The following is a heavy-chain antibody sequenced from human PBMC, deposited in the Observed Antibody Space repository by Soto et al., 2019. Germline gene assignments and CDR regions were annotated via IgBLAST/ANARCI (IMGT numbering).Heavy chain of an antibody. CDR2: ISYDGSNK. CDR1: GFTFSSYA. Sequence: PGGSLRLSCAASGFTFSSYAMHWVRQAPGKGLEWVAVISYDGSNKYYADSVKGRFTISRDNSKNTLYLQMNSLRAEDTAVYYCARSVPAATFDYWGQGTLVTVSS. J-gene: IGHJ4*02. CDR3: ARSVPAATFDY. D-gene: IGHD2-2*01. V-gene: IGHV3-30-3*01.